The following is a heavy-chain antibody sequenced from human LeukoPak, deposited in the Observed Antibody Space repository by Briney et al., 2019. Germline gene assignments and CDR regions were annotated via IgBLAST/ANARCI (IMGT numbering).Heavy chain of an antibody. J-gene: IGHJ2*01. V-gene: IGHV4-34*01. CDR1: VGSFSGYN. CDR3: ARGREGYFDL. Sequence: SETLSLTCAVYVGSFSGYNWTWIRQPPGKGLEWIGEINHSGSTNYNPSLKSRVSMSVVTSKNQFSLKSSSVTAADTALYYCARGREGYFDLWGRGTRATVSS. CDR2: INHSGST.